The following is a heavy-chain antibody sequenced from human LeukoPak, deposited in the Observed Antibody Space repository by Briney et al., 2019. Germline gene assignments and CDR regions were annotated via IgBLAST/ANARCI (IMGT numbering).Heavy chain of an antibody. Sequence: SVKVSCKASGGTFSGYAISWVRQAPGQGLEWMGRIIPILGIANYAQKFQGRVTITADKSTSTAYMELSSLRSEDTAVYYCAREIVDIVATIDLYFDYWGQGTLVTVSS. J-gene: IGHJ4*02. CDR2: IIPILGIA. CDR1: GGTFSGYA. V-gene: IGHV1-69*04. CDR3: AREIVDIVATIDLYFDY. D-gene: IGHD5-12*01.